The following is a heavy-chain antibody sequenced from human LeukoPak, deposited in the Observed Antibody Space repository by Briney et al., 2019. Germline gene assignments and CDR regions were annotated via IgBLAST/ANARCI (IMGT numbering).Heavy chain of an antibody. CDR3: ATYYYDSGGFHFHH. CDR2: ISSNGGRR. V-gene: IGHV3-64*01. Sequence: PGGSLRLSCAASGFTFRSYGMHWVRQAPGKGLEYVSAISSNGGRRYYANSVKGRFTISRDNSRNTLYLQMGSLRAEDMAVYYCATYYYDSGGFHFHHWGQGTLVTVSS. J-gene: IGHJ1*01. CDR1: GFTFRSYG. D-gene: IGHD3-22*01.